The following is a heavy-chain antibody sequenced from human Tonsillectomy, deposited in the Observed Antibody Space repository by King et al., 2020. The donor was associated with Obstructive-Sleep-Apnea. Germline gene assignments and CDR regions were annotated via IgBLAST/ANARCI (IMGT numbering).Heavy chain of an antibody. J-gene: IGHJ4*02. V-gene: IGHV4-59*01. D-gene: IGHD2-21*02. CDR3: ARGVTAISFDY. CDR1: GGSISSYY. CDR2: IYYSGST. Sequence: PLQESGPGLVKPSETLSLTCTVSGGSISSYYWSWIRQPPGKGLEWIGYIYYSGSTNYNPSLKSRVTISVDTSKNQFSLKLSSVTAADTAVYYCARGVTAISFDYWGQGTLVTVSS.